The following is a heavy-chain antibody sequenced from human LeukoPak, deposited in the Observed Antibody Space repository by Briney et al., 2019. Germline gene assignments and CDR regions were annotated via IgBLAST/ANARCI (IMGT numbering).Heavy chain of an antibody. V-gene: IGHV4-59*01. Sequence: KPSETLSLTCTVSGGSISSYYWSWIRQPPGKGLEWIGYIYYSGSTNYNPSLKSRVTISVDTSKNQFSLKLSPVTAADTAVYYCARVYSSSWYPDYWGQGTLVTVSS. J-gene: IGHJ4*02. CDR2: IYYSGST. CDR1: GGSISSYY. CDR3: ARVYSSSWYPDY. D-gene: IGHD6-13*01.